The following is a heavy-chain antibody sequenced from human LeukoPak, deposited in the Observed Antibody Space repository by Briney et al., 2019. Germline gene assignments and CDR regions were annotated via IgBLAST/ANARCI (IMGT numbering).Heavy chain of an antibody. J-gene: IGHJ4*02. CDR3: AKAVDYVGPFDY. CDR1: GFTFDDYA. V-gene: IGHV3-9*01. D-gene: IGHD4-17*01. CDR2: ISWNSGSI. Sequence: GGSLRLSCAASGFTFDDYAMHWVRQAPGKGLEWASGISWNSGSIGYADSVKGRFTISRDNAKNSLYLQMNSLRAEDTALYYCAKAVDYVGPFDYWGQGTLVTVSS.